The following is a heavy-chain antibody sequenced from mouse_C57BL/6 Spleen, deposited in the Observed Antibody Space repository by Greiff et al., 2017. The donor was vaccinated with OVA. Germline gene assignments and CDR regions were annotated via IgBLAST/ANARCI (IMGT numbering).Heavy chain of an antibody. V-gene: IGHV5-17*01. D-gene: IGHD3-2*02. CDR1: GFTFSDYG. CDR3: ARSGQLRPPFDY. CDR2: ISSGSSTI. Sequence: EVKLMESGGGLVKPGGSLKLSCAASGFTFSDYGMHWVRQAPEKGLEWVAYISSGSSTIYYADTVKGRFTISRDNAKNTLFLQMTSLRSEDTAMYYCARSGQLRPPFDYWGQGTTLTVSS. J-gene: IGHJ2*01.